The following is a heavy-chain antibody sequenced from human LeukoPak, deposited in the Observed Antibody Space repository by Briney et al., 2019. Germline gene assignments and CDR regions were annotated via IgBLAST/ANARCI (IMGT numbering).Heavy chain of an antibody. CDR1: RFTVSSKY. J-gene: IGHJ3*02. CDR3: ARSAIVVVPARAFDI. V-gene: IGHV3-30*02. Sequence: HPGGSLRLSCATSRFTVSSKYMSWVRQAPGKGLEWVAFIRYDGSNKYYADSVKGRFTISRDNSKNTLYLQMNSLRAEDTAVYYCARSAIVVVPARAFDIWGQGTMVTVSS. CDR2: IRYDGSNK. D-gene: IGHD2-2*01.